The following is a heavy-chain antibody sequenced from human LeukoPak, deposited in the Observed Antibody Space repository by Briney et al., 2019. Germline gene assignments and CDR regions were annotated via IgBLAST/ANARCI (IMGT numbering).Heavy chain of an antibody. D-gene: IGHD3-10*02. CDR1: GFTFSSYT. V-gene: IGHV3-21*01. CDR3: AELGITMIGGV. CDR2: ISSGSSYI. J-gene: IGHJ6*04. Sequence: GTLRLSCAASGFTFSSYTMNWVRQAPGKGLEWVSIISSGSSYIHYADSVKGRFTISRGNAKNSLYLQMNSLRAEDTAVYYCAELGITMIGGVWGKGTTVTISS.